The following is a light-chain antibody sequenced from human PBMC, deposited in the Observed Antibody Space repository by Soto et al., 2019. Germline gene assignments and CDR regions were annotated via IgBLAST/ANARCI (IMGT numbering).Light chain of an antibody. J-gene: IGKJ5*01. CDR3: QQYSNSPIT. CDR1: ESVASPY. CDR2: ATS. V-gene: IGKV3-20*01. Sequence: DIVLTQSPGTLSLSSGDRALLSCGASESVASPYVAWYQQKPGLPPRLLVSATSSRATGIPDRFRGSGSGRDFTLSISRLEPEDSALYFCQQYSNSPITFGQGTRLEIK.